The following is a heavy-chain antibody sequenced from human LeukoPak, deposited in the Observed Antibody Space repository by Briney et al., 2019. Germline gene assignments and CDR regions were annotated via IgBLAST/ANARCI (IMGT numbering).Heavy chain of an antibody. CDR2: IIPIFGTA. D-gene: IGHD2-2*01. CDR3: AIRTSKGFDP. J-gene: IGHJ5*02. V-gene: IGHV1-69*13. Sequence: GASVKVSCKASGGTFSSYAISWVRQAPGQGLEWMGGIIPIFGTANYAQKFQGRVTITADESTSTAYMEPSSLRSEDTAVYYCAIRTSKGFDPWGQGTLVTVSS. CDR1: GGTFSSYA.